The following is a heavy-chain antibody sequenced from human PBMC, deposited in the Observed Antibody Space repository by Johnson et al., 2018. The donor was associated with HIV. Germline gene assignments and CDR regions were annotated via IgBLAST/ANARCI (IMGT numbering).Heavy chain of an antibody. J-gene: IGHJ3*02. CDR1: GFTFSNFG. D-gene: IGHD5-12*01. V-gene: IGHV3-30*03. Sequence: VHLVESWGGVVQPGRSLRLSCAASGFTFSNFGMHWVRQAPGKGLEWVAVISYDESNKYYADSVKGRFTISRDNSKNTLYLQMNSLRTEDTAVYYCAAPRESRIGYDLDAFDIWGQGTMVTVSS. CDR3: AAPRESRIGYDLDAFDI. CDR2: ISYDESNK.